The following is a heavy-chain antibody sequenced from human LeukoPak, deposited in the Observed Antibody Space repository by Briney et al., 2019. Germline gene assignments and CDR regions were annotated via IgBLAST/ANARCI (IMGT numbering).Heavy chain of an antibody. CDR3: ARDQYSGSYYTYYYYYMDI. Sequence: ASVKVSCKASGYTFTSYGISWVRQAPGQGLEWMGWISAYNGNTNYAQKLQGRVTMTTDTSTSTAYMELRSLRSDDTAVYYCARDQYSGSYYTYYYYYMDIWGKGTTVTISS. CDR1: GYTFTSYG. D-gene: IGHD1-26*01. J-gene: IGHJ6*03. CDR2: ISAYNGNT. V-gene: IGHV1-18*01.